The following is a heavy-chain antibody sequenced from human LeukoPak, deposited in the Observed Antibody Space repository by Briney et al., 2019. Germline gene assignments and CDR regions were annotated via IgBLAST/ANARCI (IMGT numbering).Heavy chain of an antibody. CDR2: IGTNADT. Sequence: PGGCLRLSCAASGFTFSSYDMHWVRQTTGRGLEWVSVIGTNADTYYPGSVKGRFTISRENAKNSLYLQMTCLRAGDTAVYYCARGSGWGMDVWGQGTTVTVSS. D-gene: IGHD3-10*01. V-gene: IGHV3-13*04. CDR1: GFTFSSYD. CDR3: ARGSGWGMDV. J-gene: IGHJ6*02.